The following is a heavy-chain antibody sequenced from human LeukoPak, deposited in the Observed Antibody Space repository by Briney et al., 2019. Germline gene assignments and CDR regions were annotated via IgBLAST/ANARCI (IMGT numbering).Heavy chain of an antibody. J-gene: IGHJ6*03. CDR1: GASISSFY. D-gene: IGHD2-2*01. Sequence: PSETLSLTCTVSGASISSFYWSWIRQAPGKGLEWMGYIFYSGTTNYSPSLKSRVSMSLDTSNNQFSLKLSSVTAADTAIYYCARVPYAQLIDYFYMDVWGKGTTVTVAS. CDR2: IFYSGTT. CDR3: ARVPYAQLIDYFYMDV. V-gene: IGHV4-59*01.